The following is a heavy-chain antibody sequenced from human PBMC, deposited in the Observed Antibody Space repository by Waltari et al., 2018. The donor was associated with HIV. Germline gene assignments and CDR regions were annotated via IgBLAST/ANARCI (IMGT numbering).Heavy chain of an antibody. CDR2: IIPLFGEA. V-gene: IGHV1-69*01. J-gene: IGHJ6*02. CDR3: ARVPDRSGYQRYAMDV. Sequence: QVQLVQSGAEAKKPGSSVKVSCKASGGTVSSSDISWVRQAPGQGLEWMGAIIPLFGEANYAQKFQGRLTITADESTSTAYMELSSLRSEDTAVYYCARVPDRSGYQRYAMDVWGQGTTVTVS. CDR1: GGTVSSSD. D-gene: IGHD3-22*01.